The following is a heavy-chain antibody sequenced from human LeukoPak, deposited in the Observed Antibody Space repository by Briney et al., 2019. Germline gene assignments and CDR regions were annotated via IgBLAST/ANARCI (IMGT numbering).Heavy chain of an antibody. CDR3: TTYYSSSWYTLFDYYYYMDV. CDR2: IKSKTDGGAT. V-gene: IGHV3-15*01. J-gene: IGHJ6*03. D-gene: IGHD6-13*01. CDR1: GFTFSNAW. Sequence: GGSLRLSCAASGFTFSNAWMSWVRQAPGKGLEWVGRIKSKTDGGATDYAARVKGRFAISSDDSKNTLYLQMNSLKTEDTAVYYCTTYYSSSWYTLFDYYYYMDVWGKGTTVTVSS.